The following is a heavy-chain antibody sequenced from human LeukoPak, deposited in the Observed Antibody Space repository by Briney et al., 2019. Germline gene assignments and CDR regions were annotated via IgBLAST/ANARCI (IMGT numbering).Heavy chain of an antibody. D-gene: IGHD2-15*01. CDR3: ARGRGYEMDY. Sequence: GGSLRLSCAASGFTFSSYWMHWVRQAPGKGLVWVSRIRTDGGSTYYADSVKGRFTVSRDNAENTLYLQMNSLRAEDTAVYYCARGRGYEMDYWGQGTLVTVSS. CDR1: GFTFSSYW. V-gene: IGHV3-74*01. CDR2: IRTDGGST. J-gene: IGHJ4*02.